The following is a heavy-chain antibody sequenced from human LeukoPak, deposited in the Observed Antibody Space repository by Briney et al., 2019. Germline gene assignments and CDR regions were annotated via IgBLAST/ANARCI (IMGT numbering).Heavy chain of an antibody. V-gene: IGHV4-59*08. CDR1: GASITSYY. D-gene: IGHD6-6*01. CDR2: IYYSGNT. Sequence: SETLSLTCTVSGASITSYYWSWIRQPPWKGLEWIGNIYYSGNTNYNPSLKSRVTISVDMSKSHFPLKLSSVTAADTAVYYCARRHQVSSYSPYAFDIWGQGTMVTVSS. J-gene: IGHJ3*02. CDR3: ARRHQVSSYSPYAFDI.